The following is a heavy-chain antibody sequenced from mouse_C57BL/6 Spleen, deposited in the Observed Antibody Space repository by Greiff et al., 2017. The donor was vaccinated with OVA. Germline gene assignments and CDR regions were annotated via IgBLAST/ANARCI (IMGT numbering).Heavy chain of an antibody. Sequence: EVQLQQSGPELVKPGASVKISCKASGYTFTDYYMNWVKQSHGKSLEWIGDINPNNGGTSYNQKFKGKATLTVDKSSSTAYMELRSLTSEDSAVYYCARKRGYDYPAWFAYWGQGTLVTVSA. CDR2: INPNNGGT. CDR3: ARKRGYDYPAWFAY. V-gene: IGHV1-26*01. CDR1: GYTFTDYY. D-gene: IGHD2-4*01. J-gene: IGHJ3*01.